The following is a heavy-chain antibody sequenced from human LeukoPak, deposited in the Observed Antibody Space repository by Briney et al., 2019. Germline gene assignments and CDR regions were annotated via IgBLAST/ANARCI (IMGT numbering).Heavy chain of an antibody. V-gene: IGHV3-66*01. CDR2: IYSGGRT. J-gene: IGHJ4*02. D-gene: IGHD3-22*01. CDR3: ARGDYYDSSGYYSLDY. CDR1: GFTVSGNY. Sequence: GGSLRLSCAASGFTVSGNYMSWVRQAPGKGLEWVSVIYSGGRTYNADSGKGRFTISRDNSKNKLYLQMKSLRAEATAVYYCARGDYYDSSGYYSLDYWGQGTLVTVSS.